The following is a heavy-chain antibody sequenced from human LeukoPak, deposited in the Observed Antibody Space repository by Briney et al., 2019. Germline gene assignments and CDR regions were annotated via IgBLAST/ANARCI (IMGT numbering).Heavy chain of an antibody. V-gene: IGHV3-21*01. Sequence: GGSLRLSCAASGFTFSSYSMNWVRQAPRKGLEWVSFISSSSTYIHYADSVKGRFTISRDNAKNSMYLQMSSLRAEDTAVYYCARGGYSGYDSVPGYWGQGTLVTVSS. J-gene: IGHJ4*02. CDR1: GFTFSSYS. CDR3: ARGGYSGYDSVPGY. D-gene: IGHD5-12*01. CDR2: ISSSSTYI.